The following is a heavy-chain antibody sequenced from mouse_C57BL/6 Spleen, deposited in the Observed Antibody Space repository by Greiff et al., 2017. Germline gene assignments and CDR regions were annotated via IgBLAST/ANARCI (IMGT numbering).Heavy chain of an antibody. CDR3: ARRGVTTVVATGPTGDY. CDR2: IYPRSGNT. CDR1: GYTFTSYG. J-gene: IGHJ2*01. D-gene: IGHD1-1*01. Sequence: VQLQQSGAELARPGASVKLSCKASGYTFTSYGISWVKQRTGKGLEWIGEIYPRSGNTYYNEKFKGKATLTGDKASSTAYMELRSLTSEDSAVYFCARRGVTTVVATGPTGDYWGQGTTLTVSS. V-gene: IGHV1-81*01.